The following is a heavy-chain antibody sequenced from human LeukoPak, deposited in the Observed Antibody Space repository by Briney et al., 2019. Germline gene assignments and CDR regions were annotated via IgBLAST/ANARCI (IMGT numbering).Heavy chain of an antibody. V-gene: IGHV3-7*01. Sequence: GGSLRLSCAASGFTFSSYGMSWVRQAPGKGLEWVANIKQDGSEKYYVDSVKGRFTISRDNAKNSLYLQMNSLRAEDTAVYYCARDVYSGSYWVYWGQGTLVTVSS. CDR2: IKQDGSEK. CDR1: GFTFSSYG. CDR3: ARDVYSGSYWVY. J-gene: IGHJ4*02. D-gene: IGHD1-26*01.